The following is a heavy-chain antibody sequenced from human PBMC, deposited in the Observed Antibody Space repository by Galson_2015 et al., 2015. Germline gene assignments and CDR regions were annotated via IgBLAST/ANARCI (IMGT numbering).Heavy chain of an antibody. J-gene: IGHJ4*02. Sequence: SLRLSCAASGFTFSNAWMGWVRQAPGKGLEWVGRIKSKTDGGTTDYAAPVKGRFTISRDDSKNTLYLHMNSLKTEVTAVYYCTTEALRSHFSFPPWFDYWGQATLVTVSS. D-gene: IGHD5-12*01. V-gene: IGHV3-15*05. CDR2: IKSKTDGGTT. CDR3: TTEALRSHFSFPPWFDY. CDR1: GFTFSNAW.